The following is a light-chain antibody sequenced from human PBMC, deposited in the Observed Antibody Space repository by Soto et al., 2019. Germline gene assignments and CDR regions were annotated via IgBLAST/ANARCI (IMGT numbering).Light chain of an antibody. CDR1: QSVSSN. CDR3: QHYNNWQT. J-gene: IGKJ1*01. Sequence: EIVMTQSPATLSVSPGERATLSCRASQSVSSNLAWYQQKPGQAPRLLIYGASTRATGIPARFSGSGSGTEFILTISSLQSEDFAVYYCQHYNNWQTFGQGTKVDIK. CDR2: GAS. V-gene: IGKV3-15*01.